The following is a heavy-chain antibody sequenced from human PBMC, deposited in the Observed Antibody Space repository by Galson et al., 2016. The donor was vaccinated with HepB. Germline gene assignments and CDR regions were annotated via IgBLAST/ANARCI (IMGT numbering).Heavy chain of an antibody. D-gene: IGHD6-19*01. J-gene: IGHJ4*02. Sequence: SVKVSCKASGYTFTDYYLHWVRQAPGQGLEWMGWINPKSGGTTYAQKFQGWVTMTRDTSISTAYLEVTRLRSDETAVYYCAKEAVTGTPFDYWGQGTQVAVSS. V-gene: IGHV1-2*04. CDR1: GYTFTDYY. CDR2: INPKSGGT. CDR3: AKEAVTGTPFDY.